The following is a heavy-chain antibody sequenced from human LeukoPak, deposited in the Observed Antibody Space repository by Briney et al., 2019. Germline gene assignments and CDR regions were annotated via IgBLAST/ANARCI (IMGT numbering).Heavy chain of an antibody. D-gene: IGHD1-26*01. CDR3: ARADSGSYEDY. V-gene: IGHV4-4*02. Sequence: SGTLSLTCAVSGGSISSSNWWSWVRQPPGKGLEWIGEIYHSGSTNYNPSLKSRVTISVDKPKNQFSLKLSSVTAADTAVYYCARADSGSYEDYWGQGTLVTVSS. CDR1: GGSISSSNW. J-gene: IGHJ4*02. CDR2: IYHSGST.